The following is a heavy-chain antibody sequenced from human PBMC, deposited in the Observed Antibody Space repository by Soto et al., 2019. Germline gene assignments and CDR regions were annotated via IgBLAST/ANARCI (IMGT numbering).Heavy chain of an antibody. CDR2: IIPIFGTA. CDR1: GGTFSSYA. Sequence: QVQLVQSGAEVKKPGSSVKVSCKASGGTFSSYAISWVRQAPGQGLEWMGGIIPIFGTANYAQKFQGRVTITADESTSTAYMELSSLRSEDTAVHYCARDAGDIVLIGNWFDPWGQGTLVTVSS. D-gene: IGHD2-8*01. CDR3: ARDAGDIVLIGNWFDP. V-gene: IGHV1-69*01. J-gene: IGHJ5*02.